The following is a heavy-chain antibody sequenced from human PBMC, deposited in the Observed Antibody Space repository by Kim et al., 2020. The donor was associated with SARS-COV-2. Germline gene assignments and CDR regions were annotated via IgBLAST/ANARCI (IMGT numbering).Heavy chain of an antibody. Sequence: ADSVKGRFTISRDNSKNTLYLQMNSLRAEDTAVYYCARESHYDFWSGYYYWGQGTLVTVSS. J-gene: IGHJ4*02. D-gene: IGHD3-3*01. V-gene: IGHV3-33*01. CDR3: ARESHYDFWSGYYY.